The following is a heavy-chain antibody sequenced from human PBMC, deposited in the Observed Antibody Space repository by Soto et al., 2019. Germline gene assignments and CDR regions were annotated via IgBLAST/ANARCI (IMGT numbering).Heavy chain of an antibody. J-gene: IGHJ4*02. V-gene: IGHV1-69*12. CDR3: ASGPDNVGYFDY. CDR1: GGTFSNYA. Sequence: QVRLVQSEAEVKKPGSSVKVSCKASGGTFSNYAITWVRQAPGQGLEWMGVIILPFGTPNYAQTFQGRATMTAGETMSTAYMELSGLRSEETAVYYCASGPDNVGYFDYWGRGTLVTVSS. CDR2: IILPFGTP. D-gene: IGHD1-1*01.